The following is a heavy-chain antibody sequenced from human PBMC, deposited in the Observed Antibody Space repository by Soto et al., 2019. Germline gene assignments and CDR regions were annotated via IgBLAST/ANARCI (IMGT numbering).Heavy chain of an antibody. V-gene: IGHV1-18*01. D-gene: IGHD3-9*01. J-gene: IGHJ4*02. CDR3: ARGGYDILTGYTVYYFDY. Sequence: ASVKVSCKASGYTFTSYGISWARQAPGQGLEWMGWISAYNGNTNYAQKLQGRVTMTTDTSTSTAYMELRSLRSDDTAVYYCARGGYDILTGYTVYYFDYWGQGTLVTVSS. CDR1: GYTFTSYG. CDR2: ISAYNGNT.